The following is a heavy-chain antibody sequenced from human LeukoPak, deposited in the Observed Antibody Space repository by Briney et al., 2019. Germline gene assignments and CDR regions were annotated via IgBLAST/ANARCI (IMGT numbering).Heavy chain of an antibody. D-gene: IGHD1-1*01. V-gene: IGHV1-69*13. Sequence: ASVKVSCKASGYTFTGYYMHWVRQAPGQGLEWMGGIIPIFGTANYAQKFQGRVTITADESTSTAYMELSSLRSEDTAVYYCARGAKRTTGFYYYYYYMDVWGKGTTVTISS. J-gene: IGHJ6*03. CDR3: ARGAKRTTGFYYYYYYMDV. CDR2: IIPIFGTA. CDR1: GYTFTGYY.